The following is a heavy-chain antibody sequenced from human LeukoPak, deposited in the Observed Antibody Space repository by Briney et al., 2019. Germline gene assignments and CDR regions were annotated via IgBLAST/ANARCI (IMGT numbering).Heavy chain of an antibody. Sequence: SETLSLTCAVYGGSFSGYYWSGIRQPPGKGLEWIGEINHSGSTNYNPSLKSRVTISVDTSKNQFSLKLSSVTAADTAVYYCARGWGSWYLDYWGQGTLVTVSS. D-gene: IGHD6-13*01. J-gene: IGHJ4*02. CDR3: ARGWGSWYLDY. CDR1: GGSFSGYY. CDR2: INHSGST. V-gene: IGHV4-34*01.